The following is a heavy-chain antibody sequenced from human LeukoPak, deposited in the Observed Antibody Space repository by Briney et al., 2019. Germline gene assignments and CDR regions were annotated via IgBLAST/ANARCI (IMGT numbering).Heavy chain of an antibody. CDR2: IMSNSGGT. J-gene: IGHJ4*02. D-gene: IGHD5-24*01. CDR1: GYSISDSH. CDR3: ARDPVDGYYYFDY. V-gene: IGHV1-2*02. Sequence: GASVKVSCKAAGYSISDSHMHWMRQAPGQGLEWMGWIMSNSGGTHYAQKFQGRATMTRDTSISTAYFELTSLRSDDTAIYYCARDPVDGYYYFDYWGQGTLVTVSS.